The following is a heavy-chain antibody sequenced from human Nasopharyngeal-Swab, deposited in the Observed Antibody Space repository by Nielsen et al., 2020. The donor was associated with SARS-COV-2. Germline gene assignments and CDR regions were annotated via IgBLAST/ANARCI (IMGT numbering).Heavy chain of an antibody. V-gene: IGHV1-8*01. D-gene: IGHD3-10*01. CDR1: GYTFNSYD. Sequence: ASVKVSCKASGYTFNSYDINWVRQATGQGLEWMGWMNPNSGNTGYAQKFQGRVTMTRNTSISTAYMELSSLRSEDTAVYYCAREPYGSGTTVDWFDPWGQGTLVTVSS. CDR2: MNPNSGNT. CDR3: AREPYGSGTTVDWFDP. J-gene: IGHJ5*02.